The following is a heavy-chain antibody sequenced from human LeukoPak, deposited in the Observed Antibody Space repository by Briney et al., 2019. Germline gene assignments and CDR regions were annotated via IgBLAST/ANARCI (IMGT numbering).Heavy chain of an antibody. J-gene: IGHJ4*02. D-gene: IGHD6-19*01. CDR2: IYSSGST. V-gene: IGHV4-59*01. Sequence: SETLSLTCTVSGGSISSYYWSWIRQPPGKGLEWIGYIYSSGSTNYNPSLKSRITISVDTSKNQFSLKLSSVTAADTAVYYCARGRLAVADYWGQGTLVTVSS. CDR3: ARGRLAVADY. CDR1: GGSISSYY.